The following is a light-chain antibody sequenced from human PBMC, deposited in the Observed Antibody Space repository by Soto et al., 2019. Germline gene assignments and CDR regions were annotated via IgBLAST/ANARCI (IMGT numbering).Light chain of an antibody. V-gene: IGKV1-39*01. Sequence: DIQRTQSPSSLSASVGDRVTITCRASQNIKNYLSWYQKKPGKDPKLLIYTASSLQSGVPSRFSGSGFGTDFSLTIDSLQPEDFASYDCQQSYSTTWTFGRGTKVDIK. CDR1: QNIKNY. J-gene: IGKJ1*01. CDR2: TAS. CDR3: QQSYSTTWT.